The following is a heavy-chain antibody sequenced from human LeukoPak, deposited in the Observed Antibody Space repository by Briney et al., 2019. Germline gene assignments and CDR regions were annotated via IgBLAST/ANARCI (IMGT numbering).Heavy chain of an antibody. CDR1: GFPFSNYA. V-gene: IGHV3-30*01. Sequence: GSLILSCAASGFPFSNYAMHWARQAPGKGLEWVAVISFDSTKEYYGNSVKGRFIFARDNAKATLHLQMHSLRPDDSAVYYCARFKVGRNATQKNAFDIWGRGTVVTVSS. J-gene: IGHJ3*02. CDR3: ARFKVGRNATQKNAFDI. D-gene: IGHD1-26*01. CDR2: ISFDSTKE.